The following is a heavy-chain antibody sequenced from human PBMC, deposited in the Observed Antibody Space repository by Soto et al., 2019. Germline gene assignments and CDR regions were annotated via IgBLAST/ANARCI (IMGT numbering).Heavy chain of an antibody. CDR1: GYTFSSYG. CDR2: ISAYNGNT. D-gene: IGHD6-19*01. CDR3: ARDRQWRGFDY. Sequence: PVKVSCKAFGYTFSSYGIGWGRQAPGQGLEWMGWISAYNGNTNYAQKLQGRVTMTTDTSTSTAYMELRSLRSDDTAVYYCARDRQWRGFDYWGQGTLVTVSS. V-gene: IGHV1-18*01. J-gene: IGHJ4*02.